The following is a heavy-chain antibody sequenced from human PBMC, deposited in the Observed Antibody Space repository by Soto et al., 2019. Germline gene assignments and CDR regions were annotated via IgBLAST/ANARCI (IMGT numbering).Heavy chain of an antibody. CDR1: GYTFTSYD. J-gene: IGHJ4*02. V-gene: IGHV1-8*01. CDR3: ARGLRYYDILTGYYS. Sequence: ASVKVSCKASGYTFTSYDINWVRQATGQGLEWMGWMNPNSGNTGYAQKFQGRVTMTRNTSISTAYMELSSLRSEDTAVYYCARGLRYYDILTGYYSWGQGTLVTVSS. CDR2: MNPNSGNT. D-gene: IGHD3-9*01.